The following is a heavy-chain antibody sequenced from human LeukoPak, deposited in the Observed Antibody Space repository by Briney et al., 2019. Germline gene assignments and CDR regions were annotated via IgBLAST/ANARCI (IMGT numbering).Heavy chain of an antibody. Sequence: PSETLSLTCTVSGDSISSTNYYWGWIRQPPGKGLEWIGYIYYSGSTNYNPSLKSRVTISVDRSRNQFSLNLNSVIAADTAVYYCARGPPIGSYYKSWFDPWGQGTLVTVSS. CDR3: ARGPPIGSYYKSWFDP. D-gene: IGHD1-26*01. J-gene: IGHJ5*02. CDR1: GDSISSTNYY. CDR2: IYYSGST. V-gene: IGHV4-61*05.